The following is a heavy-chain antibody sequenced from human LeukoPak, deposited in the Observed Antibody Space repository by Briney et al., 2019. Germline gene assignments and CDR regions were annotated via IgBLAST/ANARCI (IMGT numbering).Heavy chain of an antibody. D-gene: IGHD3-3*01. CDR1: GFSFSSYG. V-gene: IGHV3-30*18. J-gene: IGHJ4*02. CDR2: ISYDGSNK. CDR3: AKMPGDFWSAFYHYFDF. Sequence: SGGSLRLSCAASGFSFSSYGMHWVRQAPGKGLECLGLISYDGSNKYYGDSVKGRFTISRDNSKNTLYLQMNSLRAQDTAVYYCAKMPGDFWSAFYHYFDFWGQGTLVTVSS.